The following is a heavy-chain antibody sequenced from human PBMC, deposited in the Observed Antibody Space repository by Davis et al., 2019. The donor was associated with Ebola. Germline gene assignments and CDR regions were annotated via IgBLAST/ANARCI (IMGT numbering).Heavy chain of an antibody. CDR3: AREVADYDFWSGRCWFDP. Sequence: SVKVSCKASGGTFSSYAISWVRQAPGQGLEWMGGIIPIFGTANYAQKFQGRVTITADKSTSTAYMELSSLRSEDTAVYYCAREVADYDFWSGRCWFDPWGQGTLVTVSS. CDR2: IIPIFGTA. J-gene: IGHJ5*02. V-gene: IGHV1-69*06. D-gene: IGHD3-3*01. CDR1: GGTFSSYA.